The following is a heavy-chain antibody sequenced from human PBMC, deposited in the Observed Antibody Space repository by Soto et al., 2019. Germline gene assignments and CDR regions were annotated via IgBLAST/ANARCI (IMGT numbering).Heavy chain of an antibody. J-gene: IGHJ6*02. CDR1: GGSFSGYY. CDR2: INHSGST. V-gene: IGHV4-34*01. D-gene: IGHD6-6*01. Sequence: SETLSLTCAVYGGSFSGYYWSWIRQPPGKGLEWIGEINHSGSTSYNPSLKSRVTISVDTSKNQFSLKLSSVTAADTAVYYCARGPSYSSSSHYYYYYGMDVWGQGTTVTVSS. CDR3: ARGPSYSSSSHYYYYYGMDV.